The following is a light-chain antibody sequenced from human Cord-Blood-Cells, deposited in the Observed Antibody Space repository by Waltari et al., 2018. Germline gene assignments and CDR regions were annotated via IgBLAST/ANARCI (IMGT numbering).Light chain of an antibody. CDR2: DVS. J-gene: IGLJ1*01. V-gene: IGLV2-11*01. Sequence: QSALTQPRSVSGSPGQSVTISCTGTSSDVGGYNYVSWYQQHPGKAPKLMIYDVSKRPSGVPDRFAGSKAGNTASRTIYGLQAEDEADYYCCSYAGSYTFVFGTGTKVTVL. CDR3: CSYAGSYTFV. CDR1: SSDVGGYNY.